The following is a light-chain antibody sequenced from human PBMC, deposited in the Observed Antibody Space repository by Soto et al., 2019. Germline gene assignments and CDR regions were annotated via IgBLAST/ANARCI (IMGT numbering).Light chain of an antibody. CDR1: TGAVTTGNY. V-gene: IGLV7-43*01. CDR3: LLYFGGAQLV. Sequence: QTVVTQEPSLTVSPGGTVTLTCASSTGAVTTGNYASWFQQKPGQAPRTLIYTTDNRHSWTPARFSGSLLGGKAALTLSSVQPEDEADYYCLLYFGGAQLVFGGRTKVTVL. CDR2: TTD. J-gene: IGLJ3*02.